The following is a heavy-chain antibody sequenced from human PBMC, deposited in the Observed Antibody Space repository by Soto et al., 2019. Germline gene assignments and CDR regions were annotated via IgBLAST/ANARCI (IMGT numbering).Heavy chain of an antibody. CDR3: GRVRLTMIVVPFGVL. V-gene: IGHV1-18*04. D-gene: IGHD3-22*01. Sequence: QVQLVQSGAEVKKPGASVKVSCKASGYTFTSYGIAWVRQTPGQGLEWMGWINTYDGNTNYAQEFQGRVTMTTDTPTSTANMELGTLRSHDTAVYYCGRVRLTMIVVPFGVLWGQGTLVTVSS. CDR2: INTYDGNT. CDR1: GYTFTSYG. J-gene: IGHJ4*02.